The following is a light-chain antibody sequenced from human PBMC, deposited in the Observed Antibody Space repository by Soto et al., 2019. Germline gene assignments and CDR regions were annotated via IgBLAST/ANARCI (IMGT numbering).Light chain of an antibody. Sequence: QSVLTQPASVSGSPGQSITISCTGTSGDVGGYNYVSWYQQHPGKVPKLIIYEVSKWPSGVSNRFSGSKSGNTASLTISGLQGEDESHYYCSSYTSDTTVLFGGGTKLTVL. CDR1: SGDVGGYNY. CDR3: SSYTSDTTVL. V-gene: IGLV2-14*01. CDR2: EVS. J-gene: IGLJ2*01.